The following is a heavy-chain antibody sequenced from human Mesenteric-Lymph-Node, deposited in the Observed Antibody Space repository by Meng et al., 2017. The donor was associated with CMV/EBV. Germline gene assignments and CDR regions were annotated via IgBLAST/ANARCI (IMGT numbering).Heavy chain of an antibody. J-gene: IGHJ6*02. CDR2: ISGSGGGT. CDR3: AKDLVPAAISSYGMDV. Sequence: GALRLSCAASGFTFRSYAMSWVRQAAGKGLKWVSTISGSGGGTYFTDSVKGRFTISRDNSKNTLYLQMNSLRAEDTAVYYCAKDLVPAAISSYGMDVWGQGTTVTVSS. CDR1: GFTFRSYA. V-gene: IGHV3-23*01. D-gene: IGHD2-2*02.